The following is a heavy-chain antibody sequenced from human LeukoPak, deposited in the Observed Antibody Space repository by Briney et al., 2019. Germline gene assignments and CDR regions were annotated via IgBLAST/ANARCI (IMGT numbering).Heavy chain of an antibody. D-gene: IGHD2-2*01. CDR2: IYHSGST. V-gene: IGHV4-38-2*02. J-gene: IGHJ5*02. CDR3: ATNLGYCSSTSCLTRGWFDP. Sequence: PSETLSLTCTVSGYSISSVYYWGWIRQPPGKGLEWIGSIYHSGSTYYNPSLKSRVTISVDTSKNQFSLKLSSVTAADTAVYYCATNLGYCSSTSCLTRGWFDPWGQGTLVTVSS. CDR1: GYSISSVYY.